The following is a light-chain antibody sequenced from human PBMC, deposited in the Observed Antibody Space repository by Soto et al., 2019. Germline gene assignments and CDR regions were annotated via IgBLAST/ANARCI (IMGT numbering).Light chain of an antibody. J-gene: IGKJ1*01. CDR1: QSISIW. CDR3: QQYYSCPET. CDR2: KAS. V-gene: IGKV1-5*03. Sequence: DTQMTQSPSTLSAFVGDRVTITCRATQSISIWLAWYQQRPGKAPNLLIYKASNLKSGVPSRFSGSGSGTEFTLTISSLQPDDSATYYCQQYYSCPETFGQGPKVEIK.